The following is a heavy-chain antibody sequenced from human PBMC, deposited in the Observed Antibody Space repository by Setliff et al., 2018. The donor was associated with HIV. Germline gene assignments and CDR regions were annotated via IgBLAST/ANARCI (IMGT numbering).Heavy chain of an antibody. CDR3: ARRAMWGDLDY. CDR1: GETFRGYK. V-gene: IGHV4-34*01. CDR2: IDHIGST. Sequence: SETLSLTCGVSGETFRGYKWSWIRQSPGKGLEWIGEIDHIGSTTYNPSLKPRITMSSDTSKRQFSLKLSSVTAADTATYYCARRAMWGDLDYWGQGALFTVSS. J-gene: IGHJ4*02. D-gene: IGHD3-16*01.